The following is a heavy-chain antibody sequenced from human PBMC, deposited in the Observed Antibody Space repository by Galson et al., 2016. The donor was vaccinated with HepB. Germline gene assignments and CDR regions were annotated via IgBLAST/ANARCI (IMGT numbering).Heavy chain of an antibody. CDR2: ISYDGNNE. CDR1: GFTFSSYA. D-gene: IGHD1-26*01. J-gene: IGHJ4*02. V-gene: IGHV3-30-3*01. CDR3: AKAVGGRSVSLPDY. Sequence: SLRLSCAASGFTFSSYAMHWVRQAPGKGLEWVAVISYDGNNEYFAGSVKGRFTISRENSYNTLYLQMKSLRPDDTAVYYCAKAVGGRSVSLPDYWGQGALVTVSS.